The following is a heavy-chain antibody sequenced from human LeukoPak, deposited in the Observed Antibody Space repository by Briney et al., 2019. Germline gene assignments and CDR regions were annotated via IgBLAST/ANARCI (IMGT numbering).Heavy chain of an antibody. CDR2: ISGSGGST. Sequence: PGGSLRLSCGASGFTFSSYAMSWVRQAPGKGLEWVSAISGSGGSTYYADSVKGRFTISRDNSKNTLYLQMNSLRAEDTAVYYCAKGDSPTYDYMDVWGKGTTVTVSS. V-gene: IGHV3-23*01. CDR3: AKGDSPTYDYMDV. J-gene: IGHJ6*03. D-gene: IGHD5-24*01. CDR1: GFTFSSYA.